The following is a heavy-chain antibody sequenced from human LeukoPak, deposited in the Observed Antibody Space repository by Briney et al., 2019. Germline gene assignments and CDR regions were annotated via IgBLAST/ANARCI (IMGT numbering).Heavy chain of an antibody. V-gene: IGHV3-30-3*01. D-gene: IGHD1-26*01. CDR3: ARDLRTGIVGATTGIFDY. Sequence: GGSLRLSCAASGFTFSSYAMHWVRQAPGKGLEWVAVISYDGSNKYYADSVKGRFTISRDNSKNTLYLQMNSLRAEDTAVYYCARDLRTGIVGATTGIFDYWGQGTLVTVSP. CDR1: GFTFSSYA. CDR2: ISYDGSNK. J-gene: IGHJ4*02.